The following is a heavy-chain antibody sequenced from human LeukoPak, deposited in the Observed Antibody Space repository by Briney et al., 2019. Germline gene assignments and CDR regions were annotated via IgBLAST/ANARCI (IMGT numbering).Heavy chain of an antibody. J-gene: IGHJ4*02. D-gene: IGHD6-19*01. CDR3: AKDIPGYSSGWYVSLPGY. CDR2: ISGSGGST. V-gene: IGHV3-23*01. CDR1: GFTFSSYA. Sequence: PGGSLRLSCAASGFTFSSYAMSWVRQAPGKGLEWVSAISGSGGSTYYADSVKGRFTISRDNSKNALYLQMNSLRAEGTAVYYCAKDIPGYSSGWYVSLPGYWGQGTLVTVSS.